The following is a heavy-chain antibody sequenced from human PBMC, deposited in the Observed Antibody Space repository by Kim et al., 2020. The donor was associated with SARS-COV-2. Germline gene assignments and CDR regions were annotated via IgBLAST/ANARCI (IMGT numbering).Heavy chain of an antibody. CDR3: ARGGVAGTHYYYGMDV. Sequence: SVKGRFNISRDNAKKSLYLQMNSLRAEDTAVYYCARGGVAGTHYYYGMDVWGQGTTVTVSS. J-gene: IGHJ6*02. D-gene: IGHD6-19*01. V-gene: IGHV3-11*05.